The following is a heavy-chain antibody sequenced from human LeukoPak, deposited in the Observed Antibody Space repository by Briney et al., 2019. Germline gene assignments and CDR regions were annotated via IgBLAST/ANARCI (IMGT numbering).Heavy chain of an antibody. CDR1: GFTFSSYA. D-gene: IGHD4-17*01. CDR2: ISYDGSNK. CDR3: AKNGEPTYYYYGMDV. J-gene: IGHJ6*02. Sequence: GGSLRLSCAASGFTFSSYAMHWVRQAPGKGLEWVAVISYDGSNKYYADSVKGRFTISRDNSKNTLYLQMNSLRAEDTAVYYCAKNGEPTYYYYGMDVWGQGTTVTVSS. V-gene: IGHV3-30-3*02.